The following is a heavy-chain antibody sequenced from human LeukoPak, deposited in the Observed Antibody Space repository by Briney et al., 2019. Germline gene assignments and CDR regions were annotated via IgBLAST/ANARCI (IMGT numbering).Heavy chain of an antibody. J-gene: IGHJ4*02. CDR2: INPNSGIT. CDR3: ARGHSRGYNYEDYFDF. V-gene: IGHV1-2*02. Sequence: ASVKVSCKTSGYTFTDYYIHWVRQAPGQGLEWMGWINPNSGITNYAQKFQGRVTMTRDTSISTVYLDLRSDDTAVYYCARGHSRGYNYEDYFDFWGQGTLVTVSS. D-gene: IGHD5-18*01. CDR1: GYTFTDYY.